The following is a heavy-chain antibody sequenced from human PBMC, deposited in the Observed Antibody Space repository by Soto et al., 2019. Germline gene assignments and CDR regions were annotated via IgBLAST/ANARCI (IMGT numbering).Heavy chain of an antibody. Sequence: PGGSLRLSCAASGFAVSSNYMSWVRQAPGKGLDWFSVIYSGGSTYYAVSLKGRFTISRDNSKNTLFFQMNSLRAEDTAVYYCARGLKSSTYYYDSSCYYFDYWGQGTVVTVSS. CDR3: ARGLKSSTYYYDSSCYYFDY. CDR2: IYSGGST. J-gene: IGHJ4*02. V-gene: IGHV3-66*01. D-gene: IGHD3-22*01. CDR1: GFAVSSNY.